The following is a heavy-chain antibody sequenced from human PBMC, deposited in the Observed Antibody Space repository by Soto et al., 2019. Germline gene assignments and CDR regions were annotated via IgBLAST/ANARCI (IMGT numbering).Heavy chain of an antibody. V-gene: IGHV2-5*02. CDR1: GVALSTSGVG. Sequence: QITLKESGPTLVKHTQTLTLTCTFSGVALSTSGVGVGWVRQPPGKALEWLALIYWDDDNRYSPSLKSRLTVTGDTSKNQVVLTMTNMDPVDTATYYCVHRRSVTGSSYGLWFDPWGQGTLVTVSS. J-gene: IGHJ5*02. CDR3: VHRRSVTGSSYGLWFDP. D-gene: IGHD3-9*01. CDR2: IYWDDDN.